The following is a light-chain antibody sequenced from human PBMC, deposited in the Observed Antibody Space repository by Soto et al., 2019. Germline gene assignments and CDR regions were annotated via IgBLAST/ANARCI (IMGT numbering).Light chain of an antibody. CDR3: CSYAGSDTFYV. J-gene: IGLJ1*01. Sequence: QSALTQPRSVSGSPGQSVTISCTGTSRDVGGYDYASWYQQYPGKAPKLMIYDVNKRPSGVPDRFSGSKSGTTASLTISGLQAEDEADYYCCSYAGSDTFYVFGTATKLTVL. V-gene: IGLV2-11*01. CDR2: DVN. CDR1: SRDVGGYDY.